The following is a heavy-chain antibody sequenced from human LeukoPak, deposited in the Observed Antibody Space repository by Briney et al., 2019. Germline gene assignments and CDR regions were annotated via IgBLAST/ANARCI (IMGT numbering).Heavy chain of an antibody. J-gene: IGHJ4*02. CDR1: GFTLSSFA. Sequence: GGSLRLSCAASGFTLSSFAVSWVRQAQGRGEGRDSYISRTGSEIKYAESEKDRFNIYRDNAENTLYVQMDSLRAEDTAVYYCARDLPTVTYLSYFDNWGQGTLVTVSS. D-gene: IGHD2/OR15-2a*01. CDR3: ARDLPTVTYLSYFDN. CDR2: ISRTGSEI. V-gene: IGHV3-21*05.